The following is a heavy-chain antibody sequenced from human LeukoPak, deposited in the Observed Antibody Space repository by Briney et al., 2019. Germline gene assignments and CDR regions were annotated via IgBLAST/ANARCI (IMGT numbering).Heavy chain of an antibody. CDR3: ARRNNDYVWGSYPFDY. V-gene: IGHV4-59*08. J-gene: IGHJ4*02. CDR2: IYYSGST. Sequence: SETLSLTCTVSGGSISSNYWSWIRQPPGKGLEWIGYIYYSGSTNYNPSLKSRVTISVDTSKNQFSLKLSSVTAADTAVYYCARRNNDYVWGSYPFDYWGQGTLVTVSS. CDR1: GGSISSNY. D-gene: IGHD3-16*02.